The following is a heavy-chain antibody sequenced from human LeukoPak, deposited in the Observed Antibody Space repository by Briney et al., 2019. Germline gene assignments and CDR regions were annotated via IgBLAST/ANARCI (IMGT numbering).Heavy chain of an antibody. CDR3: AKRESNLGYYYDSSGYYYEDY. CDR2: ISGSGGST. J-gene: IGHJ4*02. CDR1: GFTFSSYA. V-gene: IGHV3-23*01. Sequence: PGGSLRLSCAASGFTFSSYAMSWVRQAPGKGLEWVSAISGSGGSTYYADSVKGRFTISRDNSKNTLYLQMNSLRAEDTAVYYCAKRESNLGYYYDSSGYYYEDYWGQGTLVTVSS. D-gene: IGHD3-22*01.